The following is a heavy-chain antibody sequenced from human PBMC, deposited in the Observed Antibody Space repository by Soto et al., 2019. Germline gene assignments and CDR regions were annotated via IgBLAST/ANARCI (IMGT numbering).Heavy chain of an antibody. V-gene: IGHV3-7*01. Sequence: EVQLVESGGGLVQPGGSLSLSCEASGFTFRSSWMSWVRQAPGKGLEWVSYIKPDGSETYYVDSVRGRFTISRDNAKYSLYLQMNSLRAEYTALYYCARDPSFGAFDIWGQGTMVTFSA. CDR2: IKPDGSET. J-gene: IGHJ3*02. CDR1: GFTFRSSW. CDR3: ARDPSFGAFDI. D-gene: IGHD3-10*01.